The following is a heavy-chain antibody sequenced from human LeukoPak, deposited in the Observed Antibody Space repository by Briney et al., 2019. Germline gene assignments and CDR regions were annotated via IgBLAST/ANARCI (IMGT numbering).Heavy chain of an antibody. CDR2: IKQDGSEK. V-gene: IGHV3-7*01. J-gene: IGHJ4*02. D-gene: IGHD1-1*01. CDR1: GFTFSNSW. Sequence: GGSLRLSCAASGFTFSNSWMSWVRQAPGKGLEWVANIKQDGSEKYYVDSVKGRFTISRDNAKSSLYLQMNSLRAEDTAVFYCAIITRRLERPIGWGQGTLVTASS. CDR3: AIITRRLERPIG.